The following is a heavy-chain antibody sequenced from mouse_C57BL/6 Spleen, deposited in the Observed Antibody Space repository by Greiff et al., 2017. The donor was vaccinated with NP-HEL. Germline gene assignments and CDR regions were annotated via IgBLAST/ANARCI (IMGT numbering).Heavy chain of an antibody. CDR2: IRLKSDNYAT. V-gene: IGHV6-3*01. CDR3: TINWVYAMDY. J-gene: IGHJ4*01. D-gene: IGHD4-1*02. CDR1: GFTFSNYW. Sequence: EVKVEESGGGLVQPGGSMKLSCVASGFTFSNYWMNWVRQSPEKGLEWVAQIRLKSDNYATHYAESVKGRFTISRDDSKSSVYLQMNNLRAEDTGIYYCTINWVYAMDYWGQGTSVTVSS.